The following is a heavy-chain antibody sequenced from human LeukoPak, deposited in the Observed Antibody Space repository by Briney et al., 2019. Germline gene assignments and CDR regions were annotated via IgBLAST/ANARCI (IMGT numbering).Heavy chain of an antibody. D-gene: IGHD5-12*01. CDR3: AKEGSGGYDKSYYYYMDV. CDR2: ISWDGGST. J-gene: IGHJ6*03. Sequence: GGSLRLSCAASGFTFDDYAMHWVRQAPGKGLEWVSLISWDGGSTYYADSVKGRFTISRDNSKNSLYLQMNSLRAEDTALYYCAKEGSGGYDKSYYYYMDVWGKGTTVTVSS. CDR1: GFTFDDYA. V-gene: IGHV3-43D*03.